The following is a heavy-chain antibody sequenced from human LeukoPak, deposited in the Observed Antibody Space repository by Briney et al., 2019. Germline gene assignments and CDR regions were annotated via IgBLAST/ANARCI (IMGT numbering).Heavy chain of an antibody. CDR1: GGSFSGYY. CDR3: ASRNYDILTGSNDY. Sequence: PSETLSLTCAVYGGSFSGYYWSWIRQPPGKGLEWIGEISHTRSTKYNPSLKGRVTISGDTSKNQFSLKLSSVTAADTAVYYCASRNYDILTGSNDYWGQGTLVTVSS. J-gene: IGHJ4*02. V-gene: IGHV4-34*01. D-gene: IGHD3-9*01. CDR2: ISHTRST.